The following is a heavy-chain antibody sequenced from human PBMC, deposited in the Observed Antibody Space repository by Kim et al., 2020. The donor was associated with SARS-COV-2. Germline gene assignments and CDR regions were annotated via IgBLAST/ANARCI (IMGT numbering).Heavy chain of an antibody. J-gene: IGHJ4*02. V-gene: IGHV3-30*15. D-gene: IGHD3-22*01. CDR2: K. Sequence: KYYADSVKGRFTSSRNNSKNTLSLQMSSLRAEDTAVYYCAKENSESSLDYWGQGTVVSVSS. CDR3: AKENSESSLDY.